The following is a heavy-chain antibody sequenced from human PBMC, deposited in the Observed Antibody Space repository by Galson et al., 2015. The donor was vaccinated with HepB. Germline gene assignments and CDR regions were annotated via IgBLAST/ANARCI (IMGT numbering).Heavy chain of an antibody. J-gene: IGHJ4*02. CDR1: GLTFTSST. CDR3: AAVLGSGWLPGY. D-gene: IGHD6-19*01. CDR2: IVVGSGNT. Sequence: SVKVSCKASGLTFTSSTVQWVRQARGQRLEWIGWIVVGSGNTNYAPKFQERVTITRDMSTSTAYMELSSLRSEDTAVYYCAAVLGSGWLPGYWGQGTLVTVSS. V-gene: IGHV1-58*01.